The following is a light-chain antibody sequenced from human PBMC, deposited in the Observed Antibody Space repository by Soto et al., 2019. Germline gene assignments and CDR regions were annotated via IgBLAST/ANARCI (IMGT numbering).Light chain of an antibody. CDR2: SAS. Sequence: DIQMTQSPSSLSASVSDRVAITCAASQTISRYLNWYQQRPGKAPNLLIYSASSLQSGVPSRFSGSGSGTEFTLTISSLQPDDFATYYCQQYNSYSWTFGQGTKVDIK. J-gene: IGKJ1*01. CDR3: QQYNSYSWT. V-gene: IGKV1-5*01. CDR1: QTISRY.